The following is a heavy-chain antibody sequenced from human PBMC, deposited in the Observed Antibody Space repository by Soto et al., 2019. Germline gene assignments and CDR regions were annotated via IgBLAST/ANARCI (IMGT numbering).Heavy chain of an antibody. V-gene: IGHV3-74*01. Sequence: GGSLRLSCAASGFTFSSHWMNWVRQAPGKGLVWVSRISGDGRTTSHADSVKGRFTISRDNAKNTLYLQVNSLRVEDTAVYYCARGVPNCSSSSCYFDFWGQGXLVTVYS. D-gene: IGHD2-2*01. J-gene: IGHJ4*02. CDR2: ISGDGRTT. CDR3: ARGVPNCSSSSCYFDF. CDR1: GFTFSSHW.